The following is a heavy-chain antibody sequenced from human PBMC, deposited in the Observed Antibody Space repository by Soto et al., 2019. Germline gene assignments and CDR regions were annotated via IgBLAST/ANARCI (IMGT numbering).Heavy chain of an antibody. Sequence: QVQLVESGGGVVQPGRSLRLSCEASGFTFRTYGMHWVRQAPGKGLEWVAVIWYDESNKYYADSVKGRFTISRDNSKNTLFLQMNSLRAEDTAVYYCARVISSGWYRGSGFDYWGQGTLVTVSS. CDR3: ARVISSGWYRGSGFDY. CDR2: IWYDESNK. J-gene: IGHJ4*02. V-gene: IGHV3-33*01. D-gene: IGHD6-19*01. CDR1: GFTFRTYG.